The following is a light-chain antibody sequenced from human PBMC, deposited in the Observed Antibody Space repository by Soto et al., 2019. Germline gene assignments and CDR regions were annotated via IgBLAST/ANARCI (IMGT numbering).Light chain of an antibody. CDR1: QTISSW. CDR2: KAS. Sequence: DIQMTQSPSTLSGSVGDRVTITCGASQTISSWLAWYQQKPGKAPKLLIYKASTLKSGVPSRFSGSGSGTEITLTISSLQSDAFATYYCQKYDTYQWTLGQGPKVDIK. V-gene: IGKV1-5*03. J-gene: IGKJ1*01. CDR3: QKYDTYQWT.